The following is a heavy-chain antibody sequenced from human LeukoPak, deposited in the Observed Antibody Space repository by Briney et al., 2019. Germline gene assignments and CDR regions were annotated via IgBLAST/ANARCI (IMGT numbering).Heavy chain of an antibody. D-gene: IGHD1-26*01. CDR3: ARDQGYSGSYYVSYYYYYYMDV. CDR1: GYTFTSYG. Sequence: ASVKVSCKASGYTFTSYGISWVRQAPGQGLEWMGWISAYNGNTNYAQKLQGRVTMTTDTSTSTAYMELRSLRSDDTAVYYCARDQGYSGSYYVSYYYYYYMDVWGKGTTVTISS. V-gene: IGHV1-18*01. J-gene: IGHJ6*03. CDR2: ISAYNGNT.